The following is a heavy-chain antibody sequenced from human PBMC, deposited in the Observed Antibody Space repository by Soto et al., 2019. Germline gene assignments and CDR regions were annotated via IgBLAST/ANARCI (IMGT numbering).Heavy chain of an antibody. J-gene: IGHJ4*02. CDR2: SRNKANNYNT. CDR3: AREPGGSYDY. Sequence: EVQLVESGGGLVQPGGSLRLSCAASGFSFSDYYMDWVRQLPGKGLEWIGRSRNKANNYNTEYVASVKGRFSISRDGSKDSTYLQMNSLRTEDTAVYYCAREPGGSYDYWGQGALVTVSS. V-gene: IGHV3-72*01. CDR1: GFSFSDYY. D-gene: IGHD1-26*01.